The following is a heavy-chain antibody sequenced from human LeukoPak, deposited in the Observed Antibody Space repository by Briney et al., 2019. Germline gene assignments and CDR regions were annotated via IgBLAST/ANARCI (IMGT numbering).Heavy chain of an antibody. CDR1: GGSISSGSYY. V-gene: IGHV4-61*02. J-gene: IGHJ3*02. CDR3: AGQGQGYDFWSGRGDAFDI. Sequence: PSQTLSLTCTVSGGSISSGSYYWSWIRQPAGKGLEGIGRNYTSGSTNYNPSLKSRVTISVDTSKNQFSLKLSSVAAADTAVYYCAGQGQGYDFWSGRGDAFDIWGQGTMVTVSS. D-gene: IGHD3-3*01. CDR2: NYTSGST.